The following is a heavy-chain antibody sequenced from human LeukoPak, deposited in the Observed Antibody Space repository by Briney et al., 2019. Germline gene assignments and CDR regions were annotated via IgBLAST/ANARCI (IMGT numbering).Heavy chain of an antibody. J-gene: IGHJ6*03. CDR1: GGSISSSGYY. V-gene: IGHV4-39*07. D-gene: IGHD6-6*01. CDR3: RSRRGNYYYYYMDV. Sequence: SETLSLTYTVSGGSISSSGYYWGWIRQPPGKGLEWIGEINHSGSTNYNPSLKSRVTISVDTSKNQFSLKLSSVTAADTAVYYCRSRRGNYYYYYMDVWGKGTTVTVSS. CDR2: INHSGST.